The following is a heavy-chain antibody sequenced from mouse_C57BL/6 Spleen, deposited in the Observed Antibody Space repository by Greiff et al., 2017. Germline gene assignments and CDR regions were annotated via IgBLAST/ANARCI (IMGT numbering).Heavy chain of an antibody. CDR3: ARHDYDDGTSSWFAY. Sequence: EVKLVESGGGLVQPGESLKLSCESNEYEFPSHDMSWVRKTPEKRLELVAAINSDGGSTYYPDTMERRFIISRDNTKKTLYLQMSSLRSEDTALYYCARHDYDDGTSSWFAYWGQGTLVTVSA. V-gene: IGHV5-2*01. D-gene: IGHD2-4*01. CDR2: INSDGGST. J-gene: IGHJ3*01. CDR1: EYEFPSHD.